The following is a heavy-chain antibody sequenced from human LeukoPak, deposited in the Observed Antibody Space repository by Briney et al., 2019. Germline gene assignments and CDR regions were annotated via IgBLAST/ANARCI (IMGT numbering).Heavy chain of an antibody. CDR3: ALGFCSGGSCYVYFDY. V-gene: IGHV1-18*01. Sequence: ASVKVSCKASGYTFTSYGISWVRQAPGQGLEWMGWISAYNGNTNYAQKLQGRVTMTTDTSTSTAYMELRSLRSDDTAVYYCALGFCSGGSCYVYFDYWGQGTLVTVSS. D-gene: IGHD2-15*01. CDR2: ISAYNGNT. J-gene: IGHJ4*02. CDR1: GYTFTSYG.